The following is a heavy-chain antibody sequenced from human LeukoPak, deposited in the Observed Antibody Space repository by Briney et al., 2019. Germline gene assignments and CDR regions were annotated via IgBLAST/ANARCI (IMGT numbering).Heavy chain of an antibody. D-gene: IGHD6-13*01. CDR1: GFTFSSYG. V-gene: IGHV3-33*06. CDR3: AKDREYSSSWFPFFDY. J-gene: IGHJ4*02. CDR2: IWYDGSNK. Sequence: PGRSLRLSCAASGFTFSSYGMHWVRQAPGKGLEWVAVIWYDGSNKYYADSVKGRFTISRDSSKNTLYLQMNSLRAEDTAVYYCAKDREYSSSWFPFFDYWGQGTLVTVSS.